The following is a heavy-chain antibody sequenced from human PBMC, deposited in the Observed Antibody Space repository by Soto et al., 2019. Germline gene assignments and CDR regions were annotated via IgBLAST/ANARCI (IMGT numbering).Heavy chain of an antibody. CDR2: IYFTGNT. V-gene: IGHV4-39*01. Sequence: LSLTCTASGGSITSSSHFWGWVRQPPGKGLEWIGTIYFTGNTYYTPSLKSRLTMSIDTSKNEFSLRLNSVTAADTAVYYCAGQTFTIAAASYGRSNWFDPWGPGTLVTVS. J-gene: IGHJ5*02. D-gene: IGHD6-25*01. CDR3: AGQTFTIAAASYGRSNWFDP. CDR1: GGSITSSSHF.